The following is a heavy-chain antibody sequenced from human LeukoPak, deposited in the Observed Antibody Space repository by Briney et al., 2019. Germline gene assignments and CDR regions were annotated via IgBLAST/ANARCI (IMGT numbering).Heavy chain of an antibody. CDR2: IASDGSST. CDR3: ARGRPHGNDY. D-gene: IGHD4-23*01. J-gene: IGHJ4*02. V-gene: IGHV3-74*01. CDR1: GFTLSSYS. Sequence: GGSLRLSCAASGFTLSSYSMNWVRQAPGKGLVWVSRIASDGSSTTYADSVKGRFSISRDNAKNTLYLQMNSLRVEDTAVYYCARGRPHGNDYWGQGTLVTVSS.